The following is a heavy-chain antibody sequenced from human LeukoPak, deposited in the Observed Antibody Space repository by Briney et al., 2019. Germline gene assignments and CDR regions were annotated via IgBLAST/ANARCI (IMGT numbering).Heavy chain of an antibody. Sequence: PGGSLRLSCAASGFNIDDYGMSWVRQAPGKGLEWVSGINWNGGSTGYADSVKGRFTTSRDNAKNSLYLQMNSLRAEDTAVYYCAKGPATPDYWGQGTLVTVSS. CDR2: INWNGGST. D-gene: IGHD2-15*01. CDR3: AKGPATPDY. V-gene: IGHV3-20*04. CDR1: GFNIDDYG. J-gene: IGHJ4*02.